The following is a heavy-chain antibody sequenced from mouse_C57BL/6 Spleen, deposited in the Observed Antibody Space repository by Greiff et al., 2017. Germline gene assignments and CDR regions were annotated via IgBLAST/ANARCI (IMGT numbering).Heavy chain of an antibody. Sequence: QVQLKQSGAELVRPGASVTLSCKASGYTFTDYEMHWVKQTPVHGLEWIGAIDPETGGTAYNQKFKGKAILTADKSSSTAYMELRSLTSEDSAVYYCTRKPYYCNALYAMDYWGQGTSVTVSS. V-gene: IGHV1-15*01. D-gene: IGHD2-10*01. CDR2: IDPETGGT. CDR3: TRKPYYCNALYAMDY. CDR1: GYTFTDYE. J-gene: IGHJ4*01.